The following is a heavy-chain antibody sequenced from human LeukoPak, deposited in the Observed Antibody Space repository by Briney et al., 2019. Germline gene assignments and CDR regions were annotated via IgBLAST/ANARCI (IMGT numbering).Heavy chain of an antibody. D-gene: IGHD6-19*01. V-gene: IGHV3-23*01. J-gene: IGHJ4*02. CDR2: ISGSGGST. CDR3: AKGPLTEVAGTTWDY. CDR1: GFTFSSHA. Sequence: QPGGSLRLSCAASGFTFSSHAMSWVRQAPGKGLEWVSAISGSGGSTYYADSVKGRFTISRDNSKNTLYLQMNGLRAEDTAVYYCAKGPLTEVAGTTWDYWGQGTLVTVSS.